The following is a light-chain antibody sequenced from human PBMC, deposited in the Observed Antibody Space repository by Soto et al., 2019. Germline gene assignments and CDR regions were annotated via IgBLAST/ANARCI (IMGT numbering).Light chain of an antibody. Sequence: DIQMTQSPSTLSASVGDIVAITCLASQSISSYLNWYQQKPGKAPKLLIYAASSLQSGVPSRFSGSGSGTDFTLTISSLQPEDFATYYCQQSYSTPRTFGQGTKVDIK. CDR2: AAS. J-gene: IGKJ1*01. CDR1: QSISSY. V-gene: IGKV1-39*01. CDR3: QQSYSTPRT.